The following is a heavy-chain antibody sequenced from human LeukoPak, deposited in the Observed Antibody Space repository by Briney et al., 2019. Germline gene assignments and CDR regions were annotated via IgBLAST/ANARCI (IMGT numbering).Heavy chain of an antibody. J-gene: IGHJ4*02. V-gene: IGHV4-59*01. Sequence: SETLSLTCTVSGGPISSYYWSWIRQPPGKGLEWIGYIYYSGSTNYNPSLKSRVTISVDTSKNQFSLKLSSVTAADTAVYYCARDERGYYGSGGYDYWGQGTLVTVSS. D-gene: IGHD3-10*01. CDR2: IYYSGST. CDR1: GGPISSYY. CDR3: ARDERGYYGSGGYDY.